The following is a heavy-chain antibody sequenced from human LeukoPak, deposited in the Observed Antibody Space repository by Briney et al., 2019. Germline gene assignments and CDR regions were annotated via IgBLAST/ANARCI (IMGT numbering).Heavy chain of an antibody. D-gene: IGHD6-19*01. Sequence: SETLSLTCTVSGVTISSYYWSWIRQPPGKGLEWIGYIYYSGSTNYNPSLKSRVTISVDTSKNQFSLKLSSVTAADTAVYYCARDRIAVAGVYYYYYMDVWGKGTTVTISS. CDR3: ARDRIAVAGVYYYYYMDV. CDR1: GVTISSYY. J-gene: IGHJ6*03. V-gene: IGHV4-59*01. CDR2: IYYSGST.